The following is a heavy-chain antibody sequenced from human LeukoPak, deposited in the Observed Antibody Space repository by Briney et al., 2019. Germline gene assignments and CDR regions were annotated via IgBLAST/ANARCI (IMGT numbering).Heavy chain of an antibody. Sequence: PGGSLRLSCVASEFSFSNHWMSWIRQAPGKGLEWISYISSSDNTIYYADSVKGRSTISRDNAKNSLYLQMNSLRAEDTAFYYCARDLTTVTSFDFGGQGTLVTVSS. D-gene: IGHD4-17*01. CDR2: ISSSDNTI. CDR1: EFSFSNHW. CDR3: ARDLTTVTSFDF. J-gene: IGHJ4*02. V-gene: IGHV3-11*01.